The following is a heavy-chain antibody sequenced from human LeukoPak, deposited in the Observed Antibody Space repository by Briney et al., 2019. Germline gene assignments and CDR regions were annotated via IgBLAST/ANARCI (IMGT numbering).Heavy chain of an antibody. Sequence: GASVTVSCKASGYTFTGYYMHWVRQAPGQGLEWMGWMNPNSGNTGYAQKFQGRVTMTRNTSISTAYMELSSLRSEDTAVYYCARAGGYCGRISCPYYFDYWGQGSLVAVSS. CDR2: MNPNSGNT. D-gene: IGHD2-15*01. CDR3: ARAGGYCGRISCPYYFDY. J-gene: IGHJ4*02. CDR1: GYTFTGYY. V-gene: IGHV1-8*02.